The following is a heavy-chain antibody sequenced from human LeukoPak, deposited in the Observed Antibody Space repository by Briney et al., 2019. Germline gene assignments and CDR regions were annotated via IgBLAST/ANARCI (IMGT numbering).Heavy chain of an antibody. J-gene: IGHJ6*03. CDR2: ISSSGSTI. D-gene: IGHD6-19*01. V-gene: IGHV3-11*01. CDR3: AKSALDSQWRYYYMDV. CDR1: GFTFSDYY. Sequence: GGSLRLSCAASGFTFSDYYMSWIRQAPGKGLEWVSYISSSGSTIYYADSVKGRFTISRDNAKNSLYLQMNSLRAEDTAVYYCAKSALDSQWRYYYMDVWGKGTTVTVSS.